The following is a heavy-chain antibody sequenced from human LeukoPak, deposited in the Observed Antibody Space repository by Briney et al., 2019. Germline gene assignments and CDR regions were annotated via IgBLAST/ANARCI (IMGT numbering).Heavy chain of an antibody. V-gene: IGHV1-2*02. J-gene: IGHJ1*01. Sequence: ASVRVSCKASGYSFTTYSISWVRQAPGQGLEWMGWINPNSGGTNYAQKFQGRVTMTRDTSISTAYMELSRLRSDDTAVYYCARVASSSLNSFQHWGQGTLVTVSS. CDR3: ARVASSSLNSFQH. CDR2: INPNSGGT. D-gene: IGHD6-6*01. CDR1: GYSFTTYS.